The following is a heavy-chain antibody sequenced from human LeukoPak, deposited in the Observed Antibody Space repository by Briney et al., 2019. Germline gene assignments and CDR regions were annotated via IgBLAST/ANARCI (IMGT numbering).Heavy chain of an antibody. D-gene: IGHD1-26*01. V-gene: IGHV3-64*01. CDR1: GFTFSSYA. Sequence: PGGSLRLSCAASGFTFSSYAMHWVRQAPAKGLEYVSAISSNGGSTYYANSVKGRFTISRDNSKNTLYLQMGSLRAEDMAVYYCAREGSLVGAVYFDYWGQGTLVTVSS. CDR2: ISSNGGST. J-gene: IGHJ4*02. CDR3: AREGSLVGAVYFDY.